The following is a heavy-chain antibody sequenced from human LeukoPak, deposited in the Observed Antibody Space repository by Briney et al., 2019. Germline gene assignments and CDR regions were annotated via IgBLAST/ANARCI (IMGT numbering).Heavy chain of an antibody. CDR2: ISAYNGNT. D-gene: IGHD6-19*01. CDR1: GYTFTSYS. Sequence: ASVKVSCKASGYTFTSYSISWVRQAPGQGLEWMGWISAYNGNTNYAQKLQGRVTMTTDTSTSTAYMELRSLRSDDTAVYYCARAPLYSSGWGPAFDIWGQGTMVTVSS. J-gene: IGHJ3*02. V-gene: IGHV1-18*01. CDR3: ARAPLYSSGWGPAFDI.